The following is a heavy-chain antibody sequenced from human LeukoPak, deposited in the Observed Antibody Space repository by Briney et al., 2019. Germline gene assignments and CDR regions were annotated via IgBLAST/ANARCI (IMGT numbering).Heavy chain of an antibody. D-gene: IGHD6-13*01. V-gene: IGHV3-48*02. CDR2: ISGSSSSI. Sequence: GGSLRLSCAAAGFSFSSYSMDWVRQAPGKGLEWVSYISGSSSSIYYAGSVKGRFTISRDNAKNSLYLQMNSLRDEDTAVNYCARPGGSSWSQFDYWDQGTLVTVSS. J-gene: IGHJ4*02. CDR1: GFSFSSYS. CDR3: ARPGGSSWSQFDY.